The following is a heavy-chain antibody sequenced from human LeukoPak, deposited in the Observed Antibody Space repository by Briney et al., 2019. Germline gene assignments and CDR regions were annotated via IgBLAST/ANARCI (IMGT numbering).Heavy chain of an antibody. CDR3: AKDANSRWYCSGGSCYGFDY. V-gene: IGHV3-30*02. D-gene: IGHD2-15*01. CDR2: IRYDGSNK. Sequence: PGGSLRLSCAASGFTFSSYGMHWVRQAPGKGLEWVAFIRYDGSNKYYADSVKGRFTISRDNSKNTLYLQMNSLRAEDTAVYYCAKDANSRWYCSGGSCYGFDYWGQGTLVTVSS. CDR1: GFTFSSYG. J-gene: IGHJ4*02.